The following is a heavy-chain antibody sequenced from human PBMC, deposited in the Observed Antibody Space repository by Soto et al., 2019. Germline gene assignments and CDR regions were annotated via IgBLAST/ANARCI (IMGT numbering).Heavy chain of an antibody. CDR3: ATSSDTGYIFDF. CDR2: IKKDGSEE. J-gene: IGHJ4*02. Sequence: GGSLRLSCAASGFAFSSYWMSWVRQAPGKGLEWVANIKKDGSEEYYVDSVKGRFTISRDSAKNSLYLKMSSLRAEDSAVYYCATSSDTGYIFDFWGQGTLVTVSS. D-gene: IGHD2-2*01. CDR1: GFAFSSYW. V-gene: IGHV3-7*01.